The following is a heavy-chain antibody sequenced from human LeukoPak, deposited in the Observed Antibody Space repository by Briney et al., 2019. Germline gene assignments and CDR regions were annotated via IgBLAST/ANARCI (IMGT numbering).Heavy chain of an antibody. J-gene: IGHJ5*02. CDR3: ARDPHIYATATWDWFDP. CDR1: GYTFTSYA. Sequence: SVKVSCKASGYTFTSYAMNWVRQAPGQGLEWMGGIIPIFGTANYAQKFQGRVTITADESTSTAYMELSSLRSEDTAVYYCARDPHIYATATWDWFDPWGQGTLVTVSS. CDR2: IIPIFGTA. D-gene: IGHD2-15*01. V-gene: IGHV1-69*13.